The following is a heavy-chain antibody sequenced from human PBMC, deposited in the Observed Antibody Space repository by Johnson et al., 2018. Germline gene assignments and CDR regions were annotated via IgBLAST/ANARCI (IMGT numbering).Heavy chain of an antibody. CDR2: ISSSGGTT. CDR3: ASGRCTNGVCYKDPLDY. D-gene: IGHD2-8*01. CDR1: GFSFSSYW. J-gene: IGHJ4*02. Sequence: VQLQESGGGLVQPGGSLRLSCAGAGFSFSSYWMSWVRQAPGKTLEWVSVISSSGGTTYYADSVKGRFTISRDNSESSLFLQMNSLRPEDTALYYCASGRCTNGVCYKDPLDYGGQGTLVTVSS. V-gene: IGHV3-43*01.